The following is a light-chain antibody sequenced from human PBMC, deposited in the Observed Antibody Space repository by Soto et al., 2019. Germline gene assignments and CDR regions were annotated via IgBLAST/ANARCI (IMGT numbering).Light chain of an antibody. CDR3: QYYDSSLSRV. CDR2: GNS. J-gene: IGLJ1*01. Sequence: QSVLTQPPSVSGAPGQRVTISCTGSSSNIGAGYDVHWYQQLPGTAPKLLIYGNSNRPSGVPDRFSGSKSGTSASLAITGLHAEDEADYYCQYYDSSLSRVFGTGTKVTVL. CDR1: SSNIGAGYD. V-gene: IGLV1-40*01.